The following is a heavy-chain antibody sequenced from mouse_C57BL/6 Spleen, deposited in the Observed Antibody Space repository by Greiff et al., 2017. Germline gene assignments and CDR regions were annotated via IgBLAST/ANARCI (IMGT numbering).Heavy chain of an antibody. Sequence: VQLQQSGAELVRPGASVTLSCKASGYTFTDYEMHWVKQTPVHGLEWIGAIDPETGGTAYNQKFKGKAILTADKSSSTAYMELRSLTSEDSAVYYCTRAGYYAMYYWGQGTSVTVSS. CDR3: TRAGYYAMYY. V-gene: IGHV1-15*01. J-gene: IGHJ4*01. CDR1: GYTFTDYE. CDR2: IDPETGGT.